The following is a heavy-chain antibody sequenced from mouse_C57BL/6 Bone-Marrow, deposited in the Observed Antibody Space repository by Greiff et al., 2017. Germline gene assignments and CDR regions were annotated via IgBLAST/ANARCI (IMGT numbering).Heavy chain of an antibody. CDR2: IDPETGGT. CDR1: GYTFTDYE. Sequence: VQLQQSGAELVRPGASVTLSCKASGYTFTDYEMHWVKQTPVHGLEWIGAIDPETGGTAYNQKFKGKAILTADKSSSTAYRELRSLTAEDSAVYYCTREGFYGSSLFAYGGQGTLVTVSA. CDR3: TREGFYGSSLFAY. V-gene: IGHV1-15*01. J-gene: IGHJ3*01. D-gene: IGHD1-1*01.